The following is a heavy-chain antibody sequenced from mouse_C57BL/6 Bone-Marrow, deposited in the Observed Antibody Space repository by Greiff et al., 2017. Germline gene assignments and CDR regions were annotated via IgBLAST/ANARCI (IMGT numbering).Heavy chain of an antibody. V-gene: IGHV1-4*01. CDR1: GYTFTSYT. D-gene: IGHD2-2*01. Sequence: QVQLQQSGAELARPGASVKMSCKASGYTFTSYTMHWVKQRPGQGLEWNGYINPSSGYTKYNQKFKDKAPLTADKSSSTAYMKLSSPTSEDSAVDFCSINGYPYWYFDVWGTGTSVTVAS. CDR3: SINGYPYWYFDV. CDR2: INPSSGYT. J-gene: IGHJ1*03.